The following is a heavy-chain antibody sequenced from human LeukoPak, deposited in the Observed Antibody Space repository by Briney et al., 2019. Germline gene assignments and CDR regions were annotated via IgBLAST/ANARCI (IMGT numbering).Heavy chain of an antibody. D-gene: IGHD6-19*01. J-gene: IGHJ4*02. V-gene: IGHV5-51*01. CDR3: ARRRGWSIDY. CDR1: GPSFTSYW. Sequence: GESLKISCKGSGPSFTSYWIAWVRQMPGKGLEWMGIIYPGDSDTRYSPSFQGQVTISADKSISTAYLQWSRLKASDSAMYYCARRRGWSIDYWGQGTLVTVSS. CDR2: IYPGDSDT.